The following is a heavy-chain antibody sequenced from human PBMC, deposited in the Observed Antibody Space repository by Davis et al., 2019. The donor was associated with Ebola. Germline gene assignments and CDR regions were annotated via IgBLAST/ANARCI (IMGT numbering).Heavy chain of an antibody. J-gene: IGHJ4*02. CDR1: GGSISSSRYY. CDR2: IYYSGST. CDR3: ARAYIATTVDY. Sequence: SETLSLTCTVSGGSISSSRYYWGWIRQPPGKGLEWVGNIYYSGSTYNNPSLKSRVTISVDTSKNQFSLKLSSVTAADTAVYYCARAYIATTVDYWGQGTLVTVSS. V-gene: IGHV4-39*01. D-gene: IGHD1-26*01.